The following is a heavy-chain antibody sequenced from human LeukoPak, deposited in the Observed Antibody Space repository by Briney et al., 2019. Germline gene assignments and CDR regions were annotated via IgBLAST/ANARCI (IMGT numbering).Heavy chain of an antibody. V-gene: IGHV3-48*03. J-gene: IGHJ4*02. CDR3: ARMRGRLGELSPNFDY. D-gene: IGHD3-16*02. Sequence: VKGRFTISRDNAKNSLYLQMNSLRAEDTAVYYCARMRGRLGELSPNFDYWGQGTLVTVSS.